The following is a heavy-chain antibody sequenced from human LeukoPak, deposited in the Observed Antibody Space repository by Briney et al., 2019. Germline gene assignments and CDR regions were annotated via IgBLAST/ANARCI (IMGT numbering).Heavy chain of an antibody. CDR1: GYTFTSYG. CDR3: ARVGGIMTTVSPFDY. J-gene: IGHJ4*02. V-gene: IGHV1-18*01. CDR2: ISAYNGNT. D-gene: IGHD4-17*01. Sequence: ASVKVSCKASGYTFTSYGISWVRQAPGQGLEWMGWISAYNGNTNYAQKLQGRVTITTDESTSTAYMELSSLRSEDTAVYYCARVGGIMTTVSPFDYWGQGTLVTVSS.